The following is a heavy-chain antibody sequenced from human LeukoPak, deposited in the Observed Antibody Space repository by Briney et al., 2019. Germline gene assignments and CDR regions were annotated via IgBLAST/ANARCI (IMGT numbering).Heavy chain of an antibody. V-gene: IGHV4-34*01. D-gene: IGHD2-2*01. CDR1: GGSFSGYY. CDR2: INHSGST. Sequence: PSETLSVTCAVYGGSFSGYYWSWIRQPPRKGLEWIGEINHSGSTNYNPSLTSRGTASLDTPKNQFCLKLSSVTAADTAVYYCARGDIVVVPGNWFDPWSQATLLTVSS. CDR3: ARGDIVVVPGNWFDP. J-gene: IGHJ5*02.